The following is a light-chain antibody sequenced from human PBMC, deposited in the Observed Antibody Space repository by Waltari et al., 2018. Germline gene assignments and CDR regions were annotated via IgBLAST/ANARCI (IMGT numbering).Light chain of an antibody. CDR2: LNSDGSH. CDR1: SGHSTFA. V-gene: IGLV4-69*01. Sequence: QLVVTQSPSASAPLGASVKLTCTLTSGHSTFAIAWHQQQPGKGPRYLMSLNSDGSHSRGDGIPDRFSGSSSGAERYLTISSLESEDEADYYCETWDTAIHVFGGGTKLTV. J-gene: IGLJ3*02. CDR3: ETWDTAIHV.